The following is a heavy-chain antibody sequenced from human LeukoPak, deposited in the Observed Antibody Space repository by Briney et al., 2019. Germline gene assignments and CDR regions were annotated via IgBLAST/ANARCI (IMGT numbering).Heavy chain of an antibody. Sequence: SETLSLTCTVSRGSISSYYWNWIRRPAGKGLEWIGRIHTSGSTNYSPSLKSRVTMSVDTSENQFSLSLTSVTAAETAVYYCARQRDDAFDIWGQGTMVTVSS. V-gene: IGHV4-4*07. CDR3: ARQRDDAFDI. CDR1: RGSISSYY. J-gene: IGHJ3*02. CDR2: IHTSGST.